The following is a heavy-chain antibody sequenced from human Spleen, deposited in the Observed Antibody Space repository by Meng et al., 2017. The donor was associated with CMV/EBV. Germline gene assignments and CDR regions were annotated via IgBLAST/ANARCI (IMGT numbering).Heavy chain of an antibody. CDR1: GFTVSDYY. J-gene: IGHJ4*02. CDR3: VRGEKVGKGYTNFFDY. D-gene: IGHD3-16*02. CDR2: MNGVGST. Sequence: GFTVSDYYMSWVRLAPGKGLEWVSVMNGVGSTVYADAVKGRFIISRDDSKNSLYLQLNNLRAEDTAIYYCVRGEKVGKGYTNFFDYWGQGSLVTVSS. V-gene: IGHV3-53*01.